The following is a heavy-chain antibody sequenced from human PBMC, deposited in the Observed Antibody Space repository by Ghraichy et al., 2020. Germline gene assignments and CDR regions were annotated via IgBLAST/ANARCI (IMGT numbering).Heavy chain of an antibody. Sequence: SETLSLTCTVSGGSISSSSYYWGWIRQPPGKGLDWIGSIYYSGSTYYNPSLKSRVTISVDTSKNQFSLKLSSVTAADTAVYYCAREYYYGSGIRGGWFDPWGQGTLVTVSS. CDR1: GGSISSSSYY. D-gene: IGHD3-10*01. V-gene: IGHV4-39*02. CDR2: IYYSGST. J-gene: IGHJ5*02. CDR3: AREYYYGSGIRGGWFDP.